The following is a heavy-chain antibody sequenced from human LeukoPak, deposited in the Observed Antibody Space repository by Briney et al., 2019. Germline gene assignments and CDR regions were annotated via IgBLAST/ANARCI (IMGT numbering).Heavy chain of an antibody. CDR1: GGSISSYY. CDR2: IYYSGST. J-gene: IGHJ4*02. Sequence: SETLSLTCTVSGGSISSYYWSWIRQPPGKGLEWIGYIYYSGSTNYNPSLTSRVTMSVDTSKNQFSLKLSSVTAADTAVYYCARDVYYYDSSGYYPDYWGQGTLVTVSS. V-gene: IGHV4-59*12. D-gene: IGHD3-22*01. CDR3: ARDVYYYDSSGYYPDY.